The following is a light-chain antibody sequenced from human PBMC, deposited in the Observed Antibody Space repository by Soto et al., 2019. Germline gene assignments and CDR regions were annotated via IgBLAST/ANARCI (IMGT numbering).Light chain of an antibody. CDR1: QSVSSN. J-gene: IGKJ1*01. Sequence: EIVMTQSPATLSVSPGERATLSCRASQSVSSNLAWYQQKPGQAPRLLMYGASTRATGIPDRFSGSGSWTEFTLTISSLQSEDFAVYYCQQHNNWPPWTFGQGTKVDIK. CDR2: GAS. CDR3: QQHNNWPPWT. V-gene: IGKV3-15*01.